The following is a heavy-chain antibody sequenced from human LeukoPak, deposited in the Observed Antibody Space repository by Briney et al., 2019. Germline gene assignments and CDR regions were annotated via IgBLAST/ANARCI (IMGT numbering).Heavy chain of an antibody. CDR2: IYYSGST. Sequence: AQTLSLTCTVSGGSISSGGYYWSRIRQHPGKGLEWIGYIYYSGSTYYNPSLKSRVTISVDTSKNQFSLKLSSVTAADTAVYYCARGRRITMVRGVTNWFDPWGQGTLVTVSS. J-gene: IGHJ5*02. CDR3: ARGRRITMVRGVTNWFDP. CDR1: GGSISSGGYY. D-gene: IGHD3-10*01. V-gene: IGHV4-31*03.